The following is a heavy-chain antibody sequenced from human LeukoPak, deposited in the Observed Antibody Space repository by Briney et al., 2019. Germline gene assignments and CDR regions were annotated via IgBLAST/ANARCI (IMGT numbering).Heavy chain of an antibody. CDR1: GGSFSGYY. D-gene: IGHD3-22*01. J-gene: IGHJ4*02. CDR3: VTYYFDSSSPKKNY. CDR2: INHSGST. Sequence: SETLSLTCAVYGGSFSGYYWSWIRQPPGKGLEWIGEINHSGSTNYNPSLKSRVTISVDTSKKQFSLKLSSVTAADTAVYYCVTYYFDSSSPKKNYWGQGTLVTVSS. V-gene: IGHV4-34*01.